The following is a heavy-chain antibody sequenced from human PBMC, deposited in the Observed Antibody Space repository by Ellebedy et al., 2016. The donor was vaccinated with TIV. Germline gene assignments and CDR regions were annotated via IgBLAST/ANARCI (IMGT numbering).Heavy chain of an antibody. Sequence: PGGSLRLSCKGSGYSFNSYWIGWVRQMPGKGLEWMGIIFPGDSDTTYSPSFQGQVTFSIDKSISTAHLQWSSLKASDTAMYYCARRLHRYSGRYPDAFDIWGQGTMVTVSS. CDR2: IFPGDSDT. V-gene: IGHV5-51*01. CDR3: ARRLHRYSGRYPDAFDI. D-gene: IGHD1-26*01. CDR1: GYSFNSYW. J-gene: IGHJ3*02.